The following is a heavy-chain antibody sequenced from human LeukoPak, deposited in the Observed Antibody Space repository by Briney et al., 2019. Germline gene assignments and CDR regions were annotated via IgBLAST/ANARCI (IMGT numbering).Heavy chain of an antibody. V-gene: IGHV1-3*01. CDR1: GYTFTSYA. CDR3: ARVGRATAGNYFDY. J-gene: IGHJ4*02. CDR2: INAGNGNT. Sequence: GASVKVSCKASGYTFTSYAMHWVRQAPGQRLEWMGWINAGNGNTKYSQKFQGRVAITRDTSASTAYMELSSLRSEDTAVYYCARVGRATAGNYFDYWGQGTLVTVSS. D-gene: IGHD6-13*01.